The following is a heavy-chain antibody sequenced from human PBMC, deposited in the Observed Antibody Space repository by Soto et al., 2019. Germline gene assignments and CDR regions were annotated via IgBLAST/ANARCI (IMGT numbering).Heavy chain of an antibody. V-gene: IGHV1-69*12. CDR2: IIPIFGTA. D-gene: IGHD5-12*01. Sequence: QVQLVQSGAEVKKPGSSVKVSCKASGGTFSSYAISWVRQAPGQGLEWMGGIIPIFGTANYAQKFQGRVTITADESTSTAYMELSSLRSEDTAVYYCATQVHHLAGWLQYPLVYWGQGTLVTVSS. CDR1: GGTFSSYA. J-gene: IGHJ4*02. CDR3: ATQVHHLAGWLQYPLVY.